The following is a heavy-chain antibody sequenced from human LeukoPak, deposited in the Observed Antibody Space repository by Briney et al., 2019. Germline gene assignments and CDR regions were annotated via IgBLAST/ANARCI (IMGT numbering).Heavy chain of an antibody. CDR1: AFSVSSNY. Sequence: PGGSLRLSCAASAFSVSSNYMNWVRQAPGKGPEGVSVIHTGGNTYYAASVKGRFTISRDNSKNTLYLQVNSLRAEDTAVYYCVTLGRHGSNPYYFDYWGQGTLVTVSS. CDR3: VTLGRHGSNPYYFDY. J-gene: IGHJ4*02. D-gene: IGHD5-24*01. V-gene: IGHV3-53*01. CDR2: IHTGGNT.